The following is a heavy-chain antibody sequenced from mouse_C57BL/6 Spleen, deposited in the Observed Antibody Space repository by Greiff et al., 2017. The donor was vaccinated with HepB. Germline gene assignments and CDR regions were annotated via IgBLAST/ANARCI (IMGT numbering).Heavy chain of an antibody. J-gene: IGHJ4*01. CDR3: ARHDAMDY. CDR1: GFTFSDYY. V-gene: IGHV5-12*01. Sequence: EVQLVESGGGLVQPGGSLKLSCAASGFTFSDYYMYWVRQTPEKRLEWAAYISNGGGSTYYPDTVKGQFTISRDNAKNTLYLQMSRLKSEDTAMYYCARHDAMDYWGQGTSVTVSS. CDR2: ISNGGGST.